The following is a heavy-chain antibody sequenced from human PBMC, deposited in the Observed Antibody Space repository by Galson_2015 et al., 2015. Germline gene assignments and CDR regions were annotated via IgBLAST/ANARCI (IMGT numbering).Heavy chain of an antibody. CDR2: IWKDGSNR. Sequence: LRLSCAASGFIFNNYGIHWVRQDPGKGLEWVAVIWKDGSNRYYADSVKGRFTISRDNSRNTLYLQMNSLRVEGTAVYYCARAGNPTTVTMGGMDVWGRGTTVIVSS. CDR3: ARAGNPTTVTMGGMDV. V-gene: IGHV3-33*01. CDR1: GFIFNNYG. D-gene: IGHD4-17*01. J-gene: IGHJ6*02.